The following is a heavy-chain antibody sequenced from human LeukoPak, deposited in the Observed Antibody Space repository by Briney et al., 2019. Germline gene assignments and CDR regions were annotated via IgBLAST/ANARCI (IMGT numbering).Heavy chain of an antibody. J-gene: IGHJ5*02. D-gene: IGHD6-13*01. Sequence: GGSLRLSCAASGFSFTSYAMTWVRQAPGKGLEWVSTFSGASGDIYYADSVRGRFTVSRDSSRNTLYLQMNNLRADDTAVYYCAKPKSSGWYVAKTGSILYLHRWGQGSLVTVSS. V-gene: IGHV3-23*01. CDR2: FSGASGDI. CDR3: AKPKSSGWYVAKTGSILYLHR. CDR1: GFSFTSYA.